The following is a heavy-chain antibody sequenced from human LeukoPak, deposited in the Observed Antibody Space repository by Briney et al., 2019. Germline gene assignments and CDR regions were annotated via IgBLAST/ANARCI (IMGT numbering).Heavy chain of an antibody. CDR3: ARGSYGDYVRFDY. CDR1: GFTFSSYW. CDR2: IKQDGSEK. Sequence: PGGSLRLSCAASGFTFSSYWMSWGRQAPGKGLGWVANIKQDGSEKYYVDSVRGRFTISRDNAKNSLYLQMNSLRAEDTAVYYCARGSYGDYVRFDYWGQGTLVTVSS. V-gene: IGHV3-7*01. D-gene: IGHD4-17*01. J-gene: IGHJ4*02.